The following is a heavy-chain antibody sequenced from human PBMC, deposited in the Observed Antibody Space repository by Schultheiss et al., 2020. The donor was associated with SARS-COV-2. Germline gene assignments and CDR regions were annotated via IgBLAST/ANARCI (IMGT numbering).Heavy chain of an antibody. D-gene: IGHD6-19*01. J-gene: IGHJ5*02. CDR3: ARDQSAVAVGENWFDP. CDR1: GYTFTSYG. Sequence: ASVKVSCKASGYTFTSYGISWVRQAPGQALEWMGWISAYNGNTNYAQKLQGRVTMTTDTSTSTAYMELRSLRSDDTAVYYCARDQSAVAVGENWFDPWGQGTLVTVSS. CDR2: ISAYNGNT. V-gene: IGHV1-18*01.